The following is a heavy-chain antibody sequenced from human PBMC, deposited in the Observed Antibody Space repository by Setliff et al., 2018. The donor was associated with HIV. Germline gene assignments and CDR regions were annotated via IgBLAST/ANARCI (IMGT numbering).Heavy chain of an antibody. Sequence: LPCAVYGASFSDYSWSWIRQPPGKGLEWIGEINHSGSTNYNPSPKTRVTISVDTSKNQFSLKLTSVTAADTAVYYCAKSPGFTGYGGSGWGQGTLVTVPQ. CDR1: GASFSDYS. V-gene: IGHV4-34*01. CDR3: AKSPGFTGYGGSG. CDR2: INHSGST. J-gene: IGHJ4*02. D-gene: IGHD5-12*01.